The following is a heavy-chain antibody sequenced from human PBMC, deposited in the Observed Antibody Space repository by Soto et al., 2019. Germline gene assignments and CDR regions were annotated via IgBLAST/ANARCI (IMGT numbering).Heavy chain of an antibody. Sequence: GGSLRLSCAASGFTSSSYAMSWVRQAPGKGLEWVSAISGSGGSTYYADSVKGRFTISRDNSKNTLYLQMNSLRAEDTAVYYCAKGRLYYYDSSGYFYWGQGTLVTVSS. CDR1: GFTSSSYA. V-gene: IGHV3-23*01. CDR2: ISGSGGST. CDR3: AKGRLYYYDSSGYFY. J-gene: IGHJ4*02. D-gene: IGHD3-22*01.